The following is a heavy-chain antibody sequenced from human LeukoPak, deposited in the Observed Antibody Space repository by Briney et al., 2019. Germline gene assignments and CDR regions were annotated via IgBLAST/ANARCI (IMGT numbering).Heavy chain of an antibody. J-gene: IGHJ6*02. CDR2: INADDGNT. D-gene: IGHD3-10*01. Sequence: ASVKVSCKTSGYIFTTYAIHWVRQAPGRGLEWMGLINADDGNTRYSQRFQGRVTITRDTSANTAYMELSSLRSEDTAVYYCARDSGNFHYDMDVWGQGTTVIVSS. CDR1: GYIFTTYA. V-gene: IGHV1-3*01. CDR3: ARDSGNFHYDMDV.